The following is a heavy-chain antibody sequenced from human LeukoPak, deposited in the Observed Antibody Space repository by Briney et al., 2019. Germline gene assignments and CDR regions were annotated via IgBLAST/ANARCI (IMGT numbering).Heavy chain of an antibody. J-gene: IGHJ4*02. V-gene: IGHV3-48*03. D-gene: IGHD4-23*01. Sequence: PGGSLRLSCAASGFTFSSYDMNWVRQAPGKGLEWLSYISGSGGAIYYADSVEGRFTNSRDNAKNSLYLQMNSLRAEDTAVYYCARGDYGGDYFDYWGQGTLVTVSS. CDR1: GFTFSSYD. CDR3: ARGDYGGDYFDY. CDR2: ISGSGGAI.